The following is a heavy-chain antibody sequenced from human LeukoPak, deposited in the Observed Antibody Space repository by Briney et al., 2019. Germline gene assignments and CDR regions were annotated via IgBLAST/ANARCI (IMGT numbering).Heavy chain of an antibody. CDR3: ARLYEVIELLFDY. V-gene: IGHV3-23*01. D-gene: IGHD2-8*02. J-gene: IGHJ4*02. CDR2: ISGSGGST. Sequence: GGSLRLSCAASGFTFSSYAMSWVRQAPGKGLEWVSAISGSGGSTYYADSVKGRFTISRDNPKNTLYLQMNSLRAEDTAVYYCARLYEVIELLFDYWGQGTLVTVSS. CDR1: GFTFSSYA.